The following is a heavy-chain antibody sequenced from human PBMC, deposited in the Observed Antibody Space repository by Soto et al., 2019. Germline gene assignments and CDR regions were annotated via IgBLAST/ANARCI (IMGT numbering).Heavy chain of an antibody. D-gene: IGHD2-2*01. Sequence: GGSLRLSCAASGFTFSSYWMHWARQAPGKGLVWVSRINSDGSSTSYADSVKDRFTISRDNAKNTLYLQMNSLRAEDTAVYYCASFPYCSSTSCYDAFDIWGQGTMVTVSS. CDR3: ASFPYCSSTSCYDAFDI. V-gene: IGHV3-74*01. J-gene: IGHJ3*02. CDR2: INSDGSST. CDR1: GFTFSSYW.